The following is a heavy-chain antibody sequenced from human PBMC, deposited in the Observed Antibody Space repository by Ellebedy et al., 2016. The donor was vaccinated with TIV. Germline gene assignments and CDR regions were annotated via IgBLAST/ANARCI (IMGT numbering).Heavy chain of an antibody. D-gene: IGHD4-17*01. J-gene: IGHJ6*02. CDR3: AKDLDEGTTSRYYYGMDV. CDR2: ISYDGSNK. CDR1: GFTFSSYG. V-gene: IGHV3-30*18. Sequence: GGSLRLSXAASGFTFSSYGMHWVRQAPGKGLEWVAVISYDGSNKYYADSVKGRFTISRDNSKNTLYLQMNSLRAEDTAVYYCAKDLDEGTTSRYYYGMDVWGQGTTVTVSS.